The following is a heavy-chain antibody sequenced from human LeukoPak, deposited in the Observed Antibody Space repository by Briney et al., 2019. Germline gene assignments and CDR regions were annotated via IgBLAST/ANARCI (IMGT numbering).Heavy chain of an antibody. J-gene: IGHJ3*02. Sequence: GASVKVSCKASGYTFTNSYIHWVRQAPGQVLEGMGLINPDGGNTNYAQNFQGRVTLTRDTSTSTVYMELSSLRSEDTAIYYCARIRDGYNDAYDIWGQGTVVTVPS. CDR3: ARIRDGYNDAYDI. CDR2: INPDGGNT. CDR1: GYTFTNSY. D-gene: IGHD5-24*01. V-gene: IGHV1-46*01.